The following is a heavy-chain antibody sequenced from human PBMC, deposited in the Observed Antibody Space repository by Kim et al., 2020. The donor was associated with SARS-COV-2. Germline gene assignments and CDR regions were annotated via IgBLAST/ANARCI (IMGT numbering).Heavy chain of an antibody. CDR2: T. J-gene: IGHJ4*02. CDR3: AREWRGYSLDY. D-gene: IGHD5-18*01. V-gene: IGHV1-18*01. Sequence: TNYARKLQGRVTMTTDTSTSTAYMELRSLRSDDTAVYYCAREWRGYSLDYWGQGTLVTVSS.